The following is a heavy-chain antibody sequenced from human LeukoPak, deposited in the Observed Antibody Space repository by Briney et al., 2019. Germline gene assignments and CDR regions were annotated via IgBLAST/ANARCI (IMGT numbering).Heavy chain of an antibody. D-gene: IGHD3-22*01. V-gene: IGHV3-21*01. CDR3: ARLDYYDSSGQDY. CDR2: ISSSSSYI. CDR1: GFTLSSYS. Sequence: GGSLRLSCAAFGFTLSSYSMNWVRQAPGKGLEWVSSISSSSSYIYYADSVKGRFTISRDNAKNSLYLQMNSLRAEDTAVYYCARLDYYDSSGQDYWGQGTLVTVSS. J-gene: IGHJ4*02.